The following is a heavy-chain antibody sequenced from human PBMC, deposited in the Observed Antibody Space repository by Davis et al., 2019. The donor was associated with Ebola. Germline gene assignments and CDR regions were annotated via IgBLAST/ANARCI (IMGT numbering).Heavy chain of an antibody. CDR3: ASVRQLVWFDP. CDR1: GGSFRGYY. Sequence: AETLSPTCAVYGGSFRGYYWSWIRKPPGKGLEWIGEINHSGSTNYNSSLKSRVTISVETSKNQFSLKLSSVTAADTAVYYCASVRQLVWFDPWGQGTLVTVSS. J-gene: IGHJ5*02. CDR2: INHSGST. V-gene: IGHV4-34*01. D-gene: IGHD6-6*01.